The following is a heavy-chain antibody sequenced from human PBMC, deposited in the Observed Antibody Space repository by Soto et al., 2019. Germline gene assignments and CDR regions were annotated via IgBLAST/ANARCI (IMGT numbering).Heavy chain of an antibody. J-gene: IGHJ4*02. V-gene: IGHV1-46*01. CDR1: GDSVTTYE. D-gene: IGHD2-15*01. CDR3: ATDLGGWPAH. CDR2: INPGGGNT. Sequence: ASVKVACKASGDSVTTYEMHGMRQAPGQGLEWMGIINPGGGNTTYPQKFQGRVTITRDTSASTAYMEVSSLRSEDTAVYYCATDLGGWPAHRAQGTLLPVSS.